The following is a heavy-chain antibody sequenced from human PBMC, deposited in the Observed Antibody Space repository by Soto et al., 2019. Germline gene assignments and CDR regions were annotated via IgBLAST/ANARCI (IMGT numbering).Heavy chain of an antibody. V-gene: IGHV1-8*01. J-gene: IGHJ6*02. CDR1: GYTFTSYD. Sequence: ASVKVSCKASGYTFTSYDINWVRQATGQGIEWMGWMNPNSGNTGYAQKFQGRVTMTRNTSISTAYMELSSLRSEDTAVYYCARGWQGLRYYYYGMDVWGQGTTVTVSS. CDR2: MNPNSGNT. D-gene: IGHD3-16*01. CDR3: ARGWQGLRYYYYGMDV.